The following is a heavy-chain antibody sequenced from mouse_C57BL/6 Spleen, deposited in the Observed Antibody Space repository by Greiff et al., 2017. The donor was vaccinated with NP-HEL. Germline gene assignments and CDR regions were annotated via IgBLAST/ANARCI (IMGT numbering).Heavy chain of an antibody. Sequence: EVMLVESGGGLVKPGGSLKLSCAASGFTFSSYAMSWVRQTPEKRLEWVATISDGGGYTYYPDNVKGRFTISRDNANNNLYLQMSHLKSEDTARYYCARDKLEDYFDYWGQGTTLTVSS. CDR2: ISDGGGYT. D-gene: IGHD1-3*01. CDR3: ARDKLEDYFDY. CDR1: GFTFSSYA. V-gene: IGHV5-4*01. J-gene: IGHJ2*01.